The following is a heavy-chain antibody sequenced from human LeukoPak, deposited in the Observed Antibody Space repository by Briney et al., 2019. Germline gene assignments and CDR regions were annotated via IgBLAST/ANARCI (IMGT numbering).Heavy chain of an antibody. D-gene: IGHD2-2*01. Sequence: GASVKVSCKASGYTFTSYDINWVRQATGQGLEWMGWMNPNSGNTGYAQKFQGRVTVTRNTSISTAYMELSSLRSEDTAVYYCARVLGYCSSTSCYYYYGMDVWGQGTTVTVSS. CDR2: MNPNSGNT. CDR3: ARVLGYCSSTSCYYYYGMDV. J-gene: IGHJ6*02. CDR1: GYTFTSYD. V-gene: IGHV1-8*01.